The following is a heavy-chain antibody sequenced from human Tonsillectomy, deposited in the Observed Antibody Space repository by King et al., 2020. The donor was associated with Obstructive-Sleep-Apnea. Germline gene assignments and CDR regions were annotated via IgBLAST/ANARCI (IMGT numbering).Heavy chain of an antibody. Sequence: QLQESGPGLVKPSQTLSLTCTVSGGSISSGGYYWSWIRQHPGKGLEWIGYIYYSGSTNYNPSLKSRVTISVDTSKNQFSLKLSSVTAADTAVYYCAREYCSGGSCYLDYWGQGTLVTVSS. J-gene: IGHJ4*02. CDR1: GGSISSGGYY. V-gene: IGHV4-31*03. D-gene: IGHD2-15*01. CDR3: AREYCSGGSCYLDY. CDR2: IYYSGST.